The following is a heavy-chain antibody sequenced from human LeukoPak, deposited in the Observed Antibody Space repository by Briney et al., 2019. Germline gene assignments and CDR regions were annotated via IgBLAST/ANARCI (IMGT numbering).Heavy chain of an antibody. Sequence: KPSETLSLTCTVSGDSITSHYWSWIRQPAGKGLEWIGRLYTSGSTNYNPSLKSRVTMSVDTSKNQLSLKLTSVTAADTAVYYCASNSGYYFVYWGQGTLVTVSS. V-gene: IGHV4-4*07. CDR2: LYTSGST. J-gene: IGHJ4*02. D-gene: IGHD3-9*01. CDR1: GDSITSHY. CDR3: ASNSGYYFVY.